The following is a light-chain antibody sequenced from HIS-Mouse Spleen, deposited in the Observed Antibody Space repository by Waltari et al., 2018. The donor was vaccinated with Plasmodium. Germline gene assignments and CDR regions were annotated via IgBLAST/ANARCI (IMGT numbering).Light chain of an antibody. CDR1: QGISSY. J-gene: IGKJ3*01. Sequence: AIRMTQSPSSFSASTGDRLTIPCRASQGISSYLAWYQQKPGKAPKLLIYAASTLQGGVPSRFSGSGSGTDFTLTISCLQSEDFATYYCQQYYSYPFTFGPGTKVDIK. CDR3: QQYYSYPFT. V-gene: IGKV1-8*01. CDR2: AAS.